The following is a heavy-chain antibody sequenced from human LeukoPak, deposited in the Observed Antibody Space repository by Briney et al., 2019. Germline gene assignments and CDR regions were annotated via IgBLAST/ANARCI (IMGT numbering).Heavy chain of an antibody. J-gene: IGHJ4*02. CDR3: ANKWASGIDY. Sequence: GGSLRLSCAASGFTFSSYAMSWVRQAPGKGLEWVSTISGGGSTYYADSVKGRFTISRGNSKNTLFMQMNSLRVEDTAVYYCANKWASGIDYWGQGTLVAVSS. CDR2: ISGGGST. D-gene: IGHD3-10*01. CDR1: GFTFSSYA. V-gene: IGHV3-23*01.